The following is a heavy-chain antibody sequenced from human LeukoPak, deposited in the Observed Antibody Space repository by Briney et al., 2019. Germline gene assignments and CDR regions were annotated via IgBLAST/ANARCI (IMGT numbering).Heavy chain of an antibody. D-gene: IGHD6-6*01. Sequence: PSETLSLTCTVSGGSISSFYWSWIRQPPGKGLEWIGYIYYSGSTNYNPSLKSRLIISVDPSKNQFSLKLSSVTAADTAVYYCARHPFGSSSKWGQGTLVTVSS. V-gene: IGHV4-59*08. CDR2: IYYSGST. J-gene: IGHJ4*02. CDR3: ARHPFGSSSK. CDR1: GGSISSFY.